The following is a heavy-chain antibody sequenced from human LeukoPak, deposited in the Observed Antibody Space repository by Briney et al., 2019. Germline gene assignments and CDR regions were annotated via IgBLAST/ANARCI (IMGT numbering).Heavy chain of an antibody. CDR1: GGSISSYY. CDR3: ARDWVAAAGNWFDP. J-gene: IGHJ5*02. CDR2: MYYSGST. D-gene: IGHD6-13*01. V-gene: IGHV4-59*13. Sequence: SETLSLTCTVSGGSISSYYCSWIRQPPGKGLEWIGYMYYSGSTNYNPSLKSRVTISVDTSKNQFSLKLSSVTAADTAVYYCARDWVAAAGNWFDPWGQGTLVTVSS.